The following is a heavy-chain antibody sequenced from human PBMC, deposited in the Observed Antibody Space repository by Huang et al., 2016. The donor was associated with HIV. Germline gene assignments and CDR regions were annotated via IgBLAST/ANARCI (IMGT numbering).Heavy chain of an antibody. J-gene: IGHJ4*02. CDR1: GYTLTELS. D-gene: IGHD3-22*01. CDR2: FDPEDGET. CDR3: ATVYRRFGNHDSGDYYFDY. Sequence: QVQLVQSGAEVKKPGASVKVSCKVSGYTLTELSMHWVRQAPGKGLEWMGGFDPEDGETIYAQKFQGRVTMTEETSTDTAYMELSSLRSEDTAVYYCATVYRRFGNHDSGDYYFDYWDQGTLVTVSS. V-gene: IGHV1-24*01.